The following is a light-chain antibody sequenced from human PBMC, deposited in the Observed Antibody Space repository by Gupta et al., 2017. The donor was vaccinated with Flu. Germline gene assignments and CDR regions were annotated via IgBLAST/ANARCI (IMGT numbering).Light chain of an antibody. CDR1: QSVSTN. Sequence: PATLSVAPGERATLSCWASQSVSTNLAWYQQKPGQAPRLLIYGTSTTATGIPARFSGSASGTEFTLTISILQSEDFATYYCQQDNNWPKTFGQGTKVEIK. J-gene: IGKJ1*01. V-gene: IGKV3-15*01. CDR2: GTS. CDR3: QQDNNWPKT.